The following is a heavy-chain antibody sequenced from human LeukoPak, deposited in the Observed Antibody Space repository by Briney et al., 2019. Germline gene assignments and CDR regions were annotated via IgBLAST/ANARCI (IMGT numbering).Heavy chain of an antibody. CDR2: IYSGGST. CDR3: AKDGAI. V-gene: IGHV3-66*01. D-gene: IGHD1-26*01. J-gene: IGHJ4*02. CDR1: GFSVSNNY. Sequence: GGSQILSCAASGFSVSNNYMSWVRQAPGKGLEWVSVIYSGGSTFYADSVKGRFTISRDNSKNTLYLQMNSLRAEDAAVYYCAKDGAIWGQGTLVTGSS.